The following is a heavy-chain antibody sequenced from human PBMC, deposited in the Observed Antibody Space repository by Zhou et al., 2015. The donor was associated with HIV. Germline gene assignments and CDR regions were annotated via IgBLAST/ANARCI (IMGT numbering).Heavy chain of an antibody. D-gene: IGHD5-18*01. CDR2: ISGSGNTI. Sequence: QVQLVESGGGLVKPGGSLRLSCAASKFTFSDSYMAWIRQAPGKGPEWVSYISGSGNTIYYADSVKGRFTISRDNAKNSLYLQMDSLRAEDTAVYYCARAPFGYNNGHESYYAMDVWGQGTMVTVSS. V-gene: IGHV3-11*04. CDR3: ARAPFGYNNGHESYYAMDV. J-gene: IGHJ6*02. CDR1: KFTFSDSY.